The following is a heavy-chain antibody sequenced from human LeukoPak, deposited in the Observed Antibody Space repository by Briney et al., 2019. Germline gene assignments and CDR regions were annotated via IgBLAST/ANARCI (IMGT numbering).Heavy chain of an antibody. CDR2: IYYSGST. CDR3: ARGGSSTSPAMGGAFDI. J-gene: IGHJ3*02. Sequence: SETLSLTCSVSGGSISSGGYYWSWIRQHSGKGLEWIGYIYYSGSTYYNPSLKSRVTISVDTSKNQFSLKLSSVTAADTAVYYCARGGSSTSPAMGGAFDIWGQGTMVTVSS. CDR1: GGSISSGGYY. V-gene: IGHV4-31*03. D-gene: IGHD2-2*01.